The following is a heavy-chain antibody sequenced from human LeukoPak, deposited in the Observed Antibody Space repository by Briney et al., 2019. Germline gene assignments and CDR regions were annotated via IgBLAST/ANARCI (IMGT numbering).Heavy chain of an antibody. CDR1: GGTFSSYA. CDR3: ARTYYDYVWGSYRYSPMDV. CDR2: IIPIFGTA. J-gene: IGHJ6*03. D-gene: IGHD3-16*02. V-gene: IGHV1-69*06. Sequence: SVKVSCKASGGTFSSYAISWVRQAPGQGLEWMGGIIPIFGTANYAQKFQGRVTITADKSTSTAYMELSSLRSEDTAVYYCARTYYDYVWGSYRYSPMDVWGKGTTVTVSS.